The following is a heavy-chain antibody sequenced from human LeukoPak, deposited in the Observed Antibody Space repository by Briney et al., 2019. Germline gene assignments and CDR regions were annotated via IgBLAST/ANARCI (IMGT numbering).Heavy chain of an antibody. CDR1: GFTFSSYN. V-gene: IGHV3-21*01. CDR2: ISSSSSYI. Sequence: PGVSLRLSCAASGFTFSSYNMNWVRQAPGKGLEWVSSISSSSSYIYYADSVKGRFTISRDNAKNSLYLQMNSLRAEDTAVYYCARGVVAGTFDYWGQGTLVTVSS. D-gene: IGHD6-19*01. CDR3: ARGVVAGTFDY. J-gene: IGHJ4*02.